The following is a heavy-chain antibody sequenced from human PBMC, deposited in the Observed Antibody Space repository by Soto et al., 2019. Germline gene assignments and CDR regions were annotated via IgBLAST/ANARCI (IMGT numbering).Heavy chain of an antibody. Sequence: PSETLSLTCTVSGGSISPYYWSWIRRPPGRGLEWIAYIDYSGRGNYNPSLKSRATISVDTPNNQFSLKLSFVTAADTAVYYCARFPYYDILTGYPSEYYFDFWGQGTLVTVSS. V-gene: IGHV4-59*01. J-gene: IGHJ4*02. CDR3: ARFPYYDILTGYPSEYYFDF. D-gene: IGHD3-9*01. CDR1: GGSISPYY. CDR2: IDYSGRG.